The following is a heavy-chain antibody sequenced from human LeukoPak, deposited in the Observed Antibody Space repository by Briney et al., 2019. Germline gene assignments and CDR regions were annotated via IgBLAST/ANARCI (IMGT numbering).Heavy chain of an antibody. CDR2: LYSDGNT. V-gene: IGHV3-53*01. CDR3: ARGVEPLAANTLAY. J-gene: IGHJ4*02. D-gene: IGHD1-14*01. Sequence: GGSLRLSCAASGFTVITNDMTWVRQAPGKGLEWVSVLYSDGNTKYADSVQGRFTISRDNSKNTLYLEMNSLSPGDTAVYYCARGVEPLAANTLAYSGQGTLVTVSS. CDR1: GFTVITND.